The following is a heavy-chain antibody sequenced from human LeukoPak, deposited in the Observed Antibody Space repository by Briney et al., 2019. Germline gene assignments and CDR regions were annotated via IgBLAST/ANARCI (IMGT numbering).Heavy chain of an antibody. CDR2: IYTSGST. V-gene: IGHV4-4*07. CDR1: GGSISSYY. Sequence: SETLSLTCTVSGGSISSYYWSWIRQPAGKGLEWIGRIYTSGSTNYNPSLKSRVTMSVDTSKNQFSLKLSSVTPADTAVYYCARDRAPRNLAARRSVYFDYRGQGTLVPVSS. CDR3: ARDRAPRNLAARRSVYFDY. D-gene: IGHD6-6*01. J-gene: IGHJ4*02.